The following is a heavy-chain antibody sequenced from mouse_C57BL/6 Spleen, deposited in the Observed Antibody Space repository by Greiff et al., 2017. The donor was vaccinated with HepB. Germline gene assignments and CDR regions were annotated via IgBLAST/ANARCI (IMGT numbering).Heavy chain of an antibody. J-gene: IGHJ4*01. CDR3: VRGDDYDEGYYAMDY. CDR1: GFSFNTYA. Sequence: EVQLVESGGGLVQPKGSLKLSCAASGFSFNTYAMNWVRQAPGKGLEWVARIRSKSNNYATYYADSVKDRFTISRDDSESMLYLQMNNLKTEDTAMYYCVRGDDYDEGYYAMDYWGQGTSVTVSS. V-gene: IGHV10-1*01. D-gene: IGHD2-4*01. CDR2: IRSKSNNYAT.